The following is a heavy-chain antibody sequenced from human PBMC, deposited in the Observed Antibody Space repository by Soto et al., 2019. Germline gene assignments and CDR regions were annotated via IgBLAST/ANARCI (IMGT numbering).Heavy chain of an antibody. V-gene: IGHV2-5*02. CDR3: AHGEFSSSARGWFDP. D-gene: IGHD6-6*01. CDR2: IYWDDDK. Sequence: QITLKESGPTLVKPTQTLTLTCTLSGFSLSTGGVGVGWIRQPPGKALEWLALIYWDDDKRYSPSLKSRLTITADTSKNQVVLTMTNMDPVDTATYYCAHGEFSSSARGWFDPWGQGTLVTVSS. CDR1: GFSLSTGGVG. J-gene: IGHJ5*02.